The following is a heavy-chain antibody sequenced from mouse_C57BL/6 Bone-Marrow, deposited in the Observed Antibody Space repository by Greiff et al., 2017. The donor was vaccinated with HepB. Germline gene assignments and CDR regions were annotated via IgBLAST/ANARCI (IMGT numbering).Heavy chain of an antibody. CDR2: IYPRSGNT. Sequence: VKLQESGAELARPGASVKLSCKASGYTFTSYGISWVKQRTGQGLEWIGEIYPRSGNTYYNEKFKGKATLTADKSSSTAYMELRSLTSEDSAVYFCARDDYPWFAYWGQGTLVTVSA. CDR1: GYTFTSYG. D-gene: IGHD2-4*01. J-gene: IGHJ3*01. CDR3: ARDDYPWFAY. V-gene: IGHV1-81*01.